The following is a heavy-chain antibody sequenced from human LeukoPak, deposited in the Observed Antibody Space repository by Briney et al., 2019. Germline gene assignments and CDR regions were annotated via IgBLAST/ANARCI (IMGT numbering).Heavy chain of an antibody. V-gene: IGHV4-4*02. CDR2: IYHSGST. J-gene: IGHJ4*01. D-gene: IGHD1-20*01. CDR3: ASRCNWNHFDY. CDR1: GGSISKTNW. Sequence: KSSETLSLTCAVSGGSISKTNWWSWVRQSPGKGLEWIGEIYHSGSTNYNPSLKSRVTISVDKSKNQFSLKLTSVTAADTAVYYCASRCNWNHFDYWGHGTLVTVSS.